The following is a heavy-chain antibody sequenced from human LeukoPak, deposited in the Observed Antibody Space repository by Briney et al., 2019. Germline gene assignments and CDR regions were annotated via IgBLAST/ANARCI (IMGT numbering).Heavy chain of an antibody. CDR2: IKQDGREK. CDR1: GFTFSNYW. J-gene: IGHJ4*02. Sequence: GGSLRLSCAASGFTFSNYWMSWVRQAPGKGLEWVANIKQDGREKYYVDSGKGRFTISRDNAKNSLYLQMNSLRVEDTAEYYCARYYASGNFDYWGQGTLVTVSS. CDR3: ARYYASGNFDY. D-gene: IGHD3-10*01. V-gene: IGHV3-7*04.